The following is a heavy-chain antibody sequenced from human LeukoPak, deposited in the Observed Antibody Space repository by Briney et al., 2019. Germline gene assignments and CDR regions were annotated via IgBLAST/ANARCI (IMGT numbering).Heavy chain of an antibody. CDR3: ARDPSDITIFGVVTDY. CDR2: ISAYNGNT. J-gene: IGHJ4*02. Sequence: GASVKVSCKASGYTFTSYGISWVRQAPGQGLEWMGWISAYNGNTNYAQKLQGRVTMTTDTPTSTAYMELRSLRSDDTAVYYCARDPSDITIFGVVTDYWGQGTLVTVSS. V-gene: IGHV1-18*01. D-gene: IGHD3-3*01. CDR1: GYTFTSYG.